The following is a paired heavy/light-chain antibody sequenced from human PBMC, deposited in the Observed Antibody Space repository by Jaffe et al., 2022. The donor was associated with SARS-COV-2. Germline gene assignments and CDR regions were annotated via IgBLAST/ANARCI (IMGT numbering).Heavy chain of an antibody. V-gene: IGHV3-7*01. D-gene: IGHD3-10*01. CDR2: IIPDGSKT. J-gene: IGHJ4*02. CDR1: GFTFGSHW. Sequence: EVQLVESGGGLVQPGGSLRVSCAASGFTFGSHWMNWVRQAPGMGLEWVANIIPDGSKTSYVDSVRGRFTVSRDNAKNSVYLEMNSLRVEDTAVYYCASWGLDGSNYWGQGTLVTVSS. CDR3: ASWGLDGSNY.
Light chain of an antibody. Sequence: DVVLTQSPLSLPVTLGQPASISCRSSQSLVSSDGNTYFSWFQQRPGQSPRRLFLDVSKRDSGVPDRFSGSGSATDFTLKISGVEAEDVGVYYCMQYTHWPHTFGQGTKLEIK. J-gene: IGKJ2*01. CDR2: DVS. V-gene: IGKV2-30*01. CDR3: MQYTHWPHT. CDR1: QSLVSSDGNTY.